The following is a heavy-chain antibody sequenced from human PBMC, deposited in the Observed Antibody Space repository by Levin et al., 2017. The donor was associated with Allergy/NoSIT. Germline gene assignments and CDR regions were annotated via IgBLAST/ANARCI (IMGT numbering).Heavy chain of an antibody. V-gene: IGHV3-33*01. CDR3: ARDHSSSTSCYMGGHCYYYYGMDV. D-gene: IGHD2-2*02. CDR1: GFTFSSYG. CDR2: IWYDGSNK. Sequence: PGGSLRLSCAASGFTFSSYGMHWVRQAPGKGLEWVAVIWYDGSNKYYADSVKGRFTISRDNSKNTLYLQMNSLRAEDTAVYYCARDHSSSTSCYMGGHCYYYYGMDVWGQGTTVTVSS. J-gene: IGHJ6*02.